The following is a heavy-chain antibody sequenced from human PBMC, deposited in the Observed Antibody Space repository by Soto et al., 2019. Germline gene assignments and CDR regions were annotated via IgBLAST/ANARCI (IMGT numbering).Heavy chain of an antibody. V-gene: IGHV3-23*01. J-gene: IGHJ4*02. CDR2: ISASGGST. CDR1: GFTFRGNA. Sequence: GGSMRLSCAASGFTFRGNAGRWVRQVPGKGLEWVSGISASGGSTYYADSVKGRFTISRDNSKNTLYLQMNTLRAEDTALYYCLTGLFGGPFDYWGQGTLVTVSS. CDR3: LTGLFGGPFDY. D-gene: IGHD3-22*01.